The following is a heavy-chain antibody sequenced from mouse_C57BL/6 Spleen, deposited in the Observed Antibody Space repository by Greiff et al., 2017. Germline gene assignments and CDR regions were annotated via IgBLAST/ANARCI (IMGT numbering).Heavy chain of an antibody. D-gene: IGHD2-3*01. J-gene: IGHJ4*01. CDR2: IYPGSGST. Sequence: QVQLQQPGAELVKPGASVKMSCKASGYTFTSYWITWVKQRPGQGLEWIGDIYPGSGSTNYNEKFKSKATLTVDTSSSTAYMLLSSLTSEDSAVYYCARCYDGYSYAMDYWGQGTSVTVSS. CDR3: ARCYDGYSYAMDY. CDR1: GYTFTSYW. V-gene: IGHV1-55*01.